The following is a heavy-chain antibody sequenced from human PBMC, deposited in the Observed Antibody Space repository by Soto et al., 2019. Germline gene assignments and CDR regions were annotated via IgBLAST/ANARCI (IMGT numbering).Heavy chain of an antibody. J-gene: IGHJ4*02. CDR3: ARFSGFWSAIDY. CDR1: GFTLSSYW. CDR2: IHGDGSTA. D-gene: IGHD3-3*01. Sequence: GGSLRLSCAVSGFTLSSYWMHWVRQTPGEGLVWVSRIHGDGSTASYADSVKGRFTISADSANSVLYLQMNSLIGEDTAVYYCARFSGFWSAIDYWGQGTLVTSPQ. V-gene: IGHV3-74*01.